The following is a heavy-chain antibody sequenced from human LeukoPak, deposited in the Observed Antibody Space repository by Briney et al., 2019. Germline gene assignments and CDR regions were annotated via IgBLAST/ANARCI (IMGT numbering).Heavy chain of an antibody. CDR1: GGSISSGGYS. CDR2: IYHSGST. Sequence: PSETLSLTCAVSGGSISSGGYSWSWIRQPPRKGLEWIGYIYHSGSTYYNPSLKSRVTISVDRSKNQFSLKLSSVTAADTAVYYCARDQGGATYYYGSGSYYNGNWFDPWGQGTLVTVSS. D-gene: IGHD3-10*01. J-gene: IGHJ5*02. CDR3: ARDQGGATYYYGSGSYYNGNWFDP. V-gene: IGHV4-30-2*01.